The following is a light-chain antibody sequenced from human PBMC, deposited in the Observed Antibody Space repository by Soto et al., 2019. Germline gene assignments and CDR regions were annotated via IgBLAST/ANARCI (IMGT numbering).Light chain of an antibody. CDR3: QQYGRSPFT. J-gene: IGKJ3*01. Sequence: EIVMTQSPATLSVSPGERATLSCRASQSVSGNLAWYQQKPGQAPRLLISGASTRATGIPARFSGSGSGTDFTLTISRLEPEDFAVYYCQQYGRSPFTFGPGTKVDIK. CDR1: QSVSGN. CDR2: GAS. V-gene: IGKV3-15*01.